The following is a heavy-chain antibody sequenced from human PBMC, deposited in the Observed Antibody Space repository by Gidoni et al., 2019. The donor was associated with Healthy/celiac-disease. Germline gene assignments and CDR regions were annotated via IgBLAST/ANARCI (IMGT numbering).Heavy chain of an antibody. D-gene: IGHD3-3*01. J-gene: IGHJ4*02. CDR2: IYYSGST. CDR1: GGSISSYY. V-gene: IGHV4-59*01. Sequence: QVQLQESGPGLVKPSATLSLTCTVSGGSISSYYWSWIRQPPGKGLEWIGYIYYSGSTNYNPSLKSRVTISVDTSKNQFSLKLSSVTAADTAVYYCARAEPVTIFGVVIIGYFDYWGQGTLVTVSS. CDR3: ARAEPVTIFGVVIIGYFDY.